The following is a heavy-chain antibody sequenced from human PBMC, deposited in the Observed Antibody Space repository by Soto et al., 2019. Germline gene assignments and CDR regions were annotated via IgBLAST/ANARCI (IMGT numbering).Heavy chain of an antibody. Sequence: EVQLVESGGGLVQPGGSLRLSCAASGFTFSRCWMSWVRQAPGKGLEWVANIKEDGSEIYYLDSVKGRFTISRDNAKNSLYLQMNSLRAEDTAMYYCAREGHNYGFLFDYWGQGTLVTVSS. J-gene: IGHJ4*02. CDR2: IKEDGSEI. D-gene: IGHD5-18*01. V-gene: IGHV3-7*01. CDR1: GFTFSRCW. CDR3: AREGHNYGFLFDY.